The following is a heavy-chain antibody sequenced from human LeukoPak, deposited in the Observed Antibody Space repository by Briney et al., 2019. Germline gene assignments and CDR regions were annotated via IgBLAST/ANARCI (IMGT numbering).Heavy chain of an antibody. V-gene: IGHV4-39*01. J-gene: IGHJ4*02. D-gene: IGHD6-13*01. CDR1: GGSISSSIYY. CDR3: ARHLSSNWYLGYFDY. CDR2: IYYSGST. Sequence: PSETLSLTCTVSGGSISSSIYYWGWIRQPPGKGLEWIGSIYYSGSTFYNPSLKSLVTISVDTSKNQFSLKLSSVTATDTAVYYCARHLSSNWYLGYFDYWGQGTLLTVSS.